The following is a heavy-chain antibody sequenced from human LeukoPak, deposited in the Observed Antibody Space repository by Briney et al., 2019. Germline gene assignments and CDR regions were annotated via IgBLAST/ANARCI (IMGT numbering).Heavy chain of an antibody. D-gene: IGHD3-16*01. CDR1: GFTFSSSP. J-gene: IGHJ3*02. CDR3: ARGGGGYAFDI. CDR2: ISGSGGTT. Sequence: GGSLRLSCAASGFTFSSSPMSWVRQAPGKGLEWVSAISGSGGTTYYGNSVKGPFTISRDNSKNTLYLQMSSLRAEDTAVYYCARGGGGYAFDIWGQGIMVTVSS. V-gene: IGHV3-23*01.